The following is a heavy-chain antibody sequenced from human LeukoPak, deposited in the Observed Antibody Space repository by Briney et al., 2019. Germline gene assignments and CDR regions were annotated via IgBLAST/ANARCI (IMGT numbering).Heavy chain of an antibody. CDR2: IYPGDSDT. D-gene: IGHD1-26*01. V-gene: IGHV5-51*01. Sequence: RGESLKISCKGSGYSFTSYWIGWVRQMPGKGLEWMGIIYPGDSDTRYGPSFQGQVTISADKSISTAYLQWSSLKASDTATYYCARLRELLLGEVFDYWGQGTLVTVSS. CDR1: GYSFTSYW. CDR3: ARLRELLLGEVFDY. J-gene: IGHJ4*02.